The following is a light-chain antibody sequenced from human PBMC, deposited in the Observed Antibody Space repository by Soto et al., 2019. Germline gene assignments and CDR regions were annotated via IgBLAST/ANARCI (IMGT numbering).Light chain of an antibody. CDR3: QQYENLPT. V-gene: IGKV1-33*01. Sequence: DMQMTQSPSSLSASVGYRVAITCQASQNINNYLNCYQQKPGRAPKPLIYDASNLEAGVPSRFRGSGSGTDFTFTISRLQPEDIATYYCQQYENLPTFGQGTRLEI. J-gene: IGKJ5*01. CDR1: QNINNY. CDR2: DAS.